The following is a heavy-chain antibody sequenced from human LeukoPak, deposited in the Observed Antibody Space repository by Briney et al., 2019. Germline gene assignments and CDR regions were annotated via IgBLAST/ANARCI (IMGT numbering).Heavy chain of an antibody. D-gene: IGHD3-16*02. J-gene: IGHJ4*02. CDR2: ISYDGSNK. V-gene: IGHV3-30*18. Sequence: GGSLRLSCGASGFTFSSYVMHWVRQAPGKGREWVAFISYDGSNKYYADSEKGRFTIYRDNSKNTLYLRMNSLRAEDTAVYYCAKRSALSLIQALDYWGQGTLVTVSS. CDR3: AKRSALSLIQALDY. CDR1: GFTFSSYV.